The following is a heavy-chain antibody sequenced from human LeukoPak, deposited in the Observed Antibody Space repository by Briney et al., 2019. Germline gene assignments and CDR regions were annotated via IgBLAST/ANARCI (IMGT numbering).Heavy chain of an antibody. CDR1: GYTFTSYY. Sequence: ASVKVSCKASGYTFTSYYMHWVRHAPGEGLEWMGIINPSGGSTSYAQKFQGRVTMTRDMSTSTAYMELSSLRSEDTAVYYGARESVEDEAYSSGYTEPFDYWGQGTLVTVSS. CDR3: ARESVEDEAYSSGYTEPFDY. D-gene: IGHD3-22*01. CDR2: INPSGGST. V-gene: IGHV1-46*01. J-gene: IGHJ4*02.